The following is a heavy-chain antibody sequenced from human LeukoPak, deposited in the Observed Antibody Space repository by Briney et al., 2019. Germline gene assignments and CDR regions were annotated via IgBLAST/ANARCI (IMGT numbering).Heavy chain of an antibody. V-gene: IGHV4-39*07. Sequence: SETLSLTCTVSGGSISSGSSYWGWIRQPPGKGLEWIGSISYSGNSYYNPSLKSRVTISVDTSKNQFSLKLSSVTAADTAVYYCARAPTNYYFDYWGQGTLVTVSS. CDR1: GGSISSGSSY. CDR2: ISYSGNS. J-gene: IGHJ4*02. CDR3: ARAPTNYYFDY.